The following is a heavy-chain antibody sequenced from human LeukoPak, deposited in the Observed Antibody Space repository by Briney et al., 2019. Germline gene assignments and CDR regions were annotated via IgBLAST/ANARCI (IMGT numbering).Heavy chain of an antibody. J-gene: IGHJ5*02. D-gene: IGHD3-3*01. CDR1: GFTFSSYW. CDR3: ARAPGAYYDFWSGYYLLGWFDP. Sequence: GGSLRLSCAASGFTFSSYWMSWVRQAPGKGLEWVANIKQVGSEKYYVDSVKGRFTISRDNAKNSLYLQMNSLRAEDTAVYYCARAPGAYYDFWSGYYLLGWFDPWGQGTLVTVPS. V-gene: IGHV3-7*01. CDR2: IKQVGSEK.